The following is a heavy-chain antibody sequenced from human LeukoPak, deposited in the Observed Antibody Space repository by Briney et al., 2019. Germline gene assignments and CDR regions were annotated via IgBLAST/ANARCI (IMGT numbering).Heavy chain of an antibody. V-gene: IGHV3-53*01. CDR3: AKGREYSSSSVPIYDFDY. CDR1: GFTVSSNY. J-gene: IGHJ4*02. CDR2: IYSGGST. Sequence: PGGSLRLSCAASGFTVSSNYMSWVRQAPGKGLEWVSVIYSGGSTYYADSVKGRFTISRDNSKYTLYLQMNSLRAEDTAVYYCAKGREYSSSSVPIYDFDYWGQGTLVTVSS. D-gene: IGHD6-13*01.